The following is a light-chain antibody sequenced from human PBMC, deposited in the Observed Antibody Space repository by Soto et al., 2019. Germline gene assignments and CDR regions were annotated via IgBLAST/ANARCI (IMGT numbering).Light chain of an antibody. CDR3: QQSYSTPRT. V-gene: IGKV1-39*01. Sequence: DIQMTQSPSSLSASVGDGVTIACRASQSVTTYLNWYQQKPGKAPKLLIYAASSLQSGVPSRFSGSGSGTEFTLTISSLQPDDFATYYCQQSYSTPRTFGQGAKVDIK. CDR1: QSVTTY. CDR2: AAS. J-gene: IGKJ1*01.